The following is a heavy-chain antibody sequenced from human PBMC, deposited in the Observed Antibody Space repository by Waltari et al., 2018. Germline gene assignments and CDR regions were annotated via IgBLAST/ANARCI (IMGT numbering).Heavy chain of an antibody. CDR1: GGTFSSYA. Sequence: QVQLVQSGAEVKKPGSSVKVSCKASGGTFSSYAISWVRQAPGQGLEWMGRIIPILGIANYAQKFQGRVTITADKSTSTAYMELSSLRSEDTAVYYCARDSRFCTNFDCRGDAFDIWGQGTTVTVSS. CDR3: ARDSRFCTNFDCRGDAFDI. J-gene: IGHJ3*02. D-gene: IGHD2-8*01. CDR2: IIPILGIA. V-gene: IGHV1-69*04.